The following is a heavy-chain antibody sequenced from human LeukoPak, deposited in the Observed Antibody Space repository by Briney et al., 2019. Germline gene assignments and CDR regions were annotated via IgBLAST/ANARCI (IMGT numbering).Heavy chain of an antibody. CDR1: GGSISSYY. V-gene: IGHV4-34*01. CDR3: ARVLSSGYHYYYYYGMDV. Sequence: SETLSLTCTVSGGSISSYYWSWIRQPPGKGLEWIGEINHSGSTNYNPSLKSRVTISVDTSKNQFSLKLSSVTAADTAVYYCARVLSSGYHYYYYYGMDVWGQGTTVTVSS. D-gene: IGHD3-3*01. CDR2: INHSGST. J-gene: IGHJ6*02.